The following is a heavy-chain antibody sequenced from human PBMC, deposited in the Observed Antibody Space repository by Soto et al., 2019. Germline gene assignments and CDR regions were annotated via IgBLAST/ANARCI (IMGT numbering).Heavy chain of an antibody. J-gene: IGHJ6*02. CDR1: GDSFSNYA. Sequence: QVQLGQSGAEVKKPGSSVKVSCRASGDSFSNYAVNWLRQAPGRGLEWMGGLIPVFGTSNYAEKFQGRLTIPADESTSTAYMELSSLTSEDTAVYYCARAVRTGFYGIDVWGQGTTVSVSS. CDR3: ARAVRTGFYGIDV. V-gene: IGHV1-69*01. CDR2: LIPVFGTS.